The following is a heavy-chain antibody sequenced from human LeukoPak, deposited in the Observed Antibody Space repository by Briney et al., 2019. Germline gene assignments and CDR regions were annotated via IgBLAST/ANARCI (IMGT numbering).Heavy chain of an antibody. CDR1: GFTFRSYS. Sequence: GGSLRLSCAASGFTFRSYSMNWVRQAPGKGLEWVSSIGSSGNYIYYADSVRGRFTISGDNAKNSLSLQMNSLRAEDTAVYYCARGSEWELLSCDYWGQGTLVTVSS. V-gene: IGHV3-21*01. CDR2: IGSSGNYI. CDR3: ARGSEWELLSCDY. D-gene: IGHD1-26*01. J-gene: IGHJ4*02.